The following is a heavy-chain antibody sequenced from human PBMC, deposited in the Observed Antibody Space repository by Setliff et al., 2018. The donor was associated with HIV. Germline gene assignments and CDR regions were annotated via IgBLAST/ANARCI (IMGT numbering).Heavy chain of an antibody. CDR1: GGSISGDHW. D-gene: IGHD2-21*02. CDR3: ARRPTGTYPGDPNWYFDL. V-gene: IGHV4-4*02. CDR2: IFQSGSI. J-gene: IGHJ2*01. Sequence: PSETLSLTCVVSGGSISGDHWWSWVRQPPGKGLECIGDIFQSGSINYSPFLKSRLSISIDQSKNQFSLRLTSVTAADTAIYYCARRPTGTYPGDPNWYFDLWGRGTLVTVSS.